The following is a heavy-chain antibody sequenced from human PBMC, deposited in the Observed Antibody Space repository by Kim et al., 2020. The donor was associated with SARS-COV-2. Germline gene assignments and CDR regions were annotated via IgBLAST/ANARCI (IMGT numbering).Heavy chain of an antibody. J-gene: IGHJ3*02. Sequence: SETLSLTCAVYGGSFSGYYWSWIRQPPGKGLEWIGEINHSGSTNYNPSLKSRVTISVDTSKNQFSLKLSSVTAADTAVYYCARGCDSRDDAFDIWGQGTMVTVSS. CDR2: INHSGST. D-gene: IGHD3-22*01. CDR3: ARGCDSRDDAFDI. V-gene: IGHV4-34*01. CDR1: GGSFSGYY.